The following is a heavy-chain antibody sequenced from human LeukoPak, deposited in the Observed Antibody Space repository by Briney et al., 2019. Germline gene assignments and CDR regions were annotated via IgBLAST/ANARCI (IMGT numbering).Heavy chain of an antibody. V-gene: IGHV1-18*01. Sequence: GASVKVSCKASGYTFTSYGISWVRQAPGQGLEWMGWISAYNGNTSYAQKLQGRVTMTTDTSTSTAYMELRSLRSDDTAVYYCARGTDFWSGYRYYYMDVWGKGTTVTVSS. D-gene: IGHD3-3*01. CDR1: GYTFTSYG. CDR2: ISAYNGNT. J-gene: IGHJ6*03. CDR3: ARGTDFWSGYRYYYMDV.